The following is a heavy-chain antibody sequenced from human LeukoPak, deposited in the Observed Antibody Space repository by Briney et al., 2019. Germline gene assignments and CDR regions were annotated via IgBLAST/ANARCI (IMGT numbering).Heavy chain of an antibody. J-gene: IGHJ4*02. Sequence: GRSLRLSCPASGFTFSSYGMHWVRQAPGKGLEWVAVIWYDGSNKYYADSVKGRFTISRDNSKNTLYLQMNSLRAEDTAVYYCARDPGNSSGYYFDYWGQGTLVTVSS. CDR2: IWYDGSNK. CDR1: GFTFSSYG. D-gene: IGHD3-22*01. CDR3: ARDPGNSSGYYFDY. V-gene: IGHV3-33*01.